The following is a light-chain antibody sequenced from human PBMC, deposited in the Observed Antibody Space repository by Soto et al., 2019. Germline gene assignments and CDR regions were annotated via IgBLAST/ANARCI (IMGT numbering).Light chain of an antibody. CDR1: SSDVGSYNL. Sequence: QYVLTQPASVSGSPGQSITISCTGTSSDVGSYNLVSWYQQHPGKAPKLMIYEGSKRPSGVSNRFSGSKSGNTASLTISGLQAEDEDDYYCCSYAGSSTYVVFGGGTKVTVL. CDR2: EGS. V-gene: IGLV2-23*01. CDR3: CSYAGSSTYVV. J-gene: IGLJ2*01.